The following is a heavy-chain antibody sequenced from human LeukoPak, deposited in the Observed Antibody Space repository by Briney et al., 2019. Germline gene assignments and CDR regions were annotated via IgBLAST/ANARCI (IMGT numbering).Heavy chain of an antibody. CDR3: ARDSKRGFGELSFDY. CDR1: GFTFSSYG. CDR2: IRYDGSNK. J-gene: IGHJ4*02. D-gene: IGHD3-10*01. V-gene: IGHV3-30*02. Sequence: GGSLRLSCAASGFTFSSYGMHWVRQAPGKGLEWVAFIRYDGSNKYYADSVKGRFTISRDNSKNTLYLQMNSLRAEDTAVYYCARDSKRGFGELSFDYWGQGTLVTVSS.